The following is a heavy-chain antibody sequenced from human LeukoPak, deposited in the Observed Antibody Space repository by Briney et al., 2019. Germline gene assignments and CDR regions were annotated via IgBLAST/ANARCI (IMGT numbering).Heavy chain of an antibody. CDR3: ARGVTDYYYDSSGYLPN. CDR2: ISSTGGNT. J-gene: IGHJ4*02. D-gene: IGHD3-22*01. Sequence: GGSLRLSCTVSGFTFSSYAMSWVRQAPGKGLEWVSAISSTGGNTYHADSVKGRFTISRDNSKNTLYLQMNSLRAEDTAVYYCARGVTDYYYDSSGYLPNWGQGTLVTVSS. V-gene: IGHV3-23*01. CDR1: GFTFSSYA.